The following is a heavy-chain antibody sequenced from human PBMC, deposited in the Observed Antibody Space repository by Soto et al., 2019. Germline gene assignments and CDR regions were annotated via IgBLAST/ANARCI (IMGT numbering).Heavy chain of an antibody. J-gene: IGHJ6*02. Sequence: QVQLVQSGAEVKKPGSSVKVSCKASGGTFSNYAISWVRQAPGQGLEWMGGIIPIFDTANNPQKFQGRVTITADESTSTAYMELSSLRSEDTAVYYCARDGIGIAVAGTYNGMDVWGQGTTVTVSS. CDR1: GGTFSNYA. D-gene: IGHD6-19*01. V-gene: IGHV1-69*01. CDR3: ARDGIGIAVAGTYNGMDV. CDR2: IIPIFDTA.